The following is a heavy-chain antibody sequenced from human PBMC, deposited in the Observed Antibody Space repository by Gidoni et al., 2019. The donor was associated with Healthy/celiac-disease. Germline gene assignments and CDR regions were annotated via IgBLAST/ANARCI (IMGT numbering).Heavy chain of an antibody. CDR2: ISAYNGNT. D-gene: IGHD3-22*01. V-gene: IGHV1-18*01. J-gene: IGHJ4*02. Sequence: TFTSYGISWVRQAPGQGPEWMGWISAYNGNTNYAQKLQGRVTMTTDTSTSTTYMELRSLRSDDTAVYYCARINYYDSSGYYGEFDYWGQGTLVTVSS. CDR3: ARINYYDSSGYYGEFDY. CDR1: TFTSYG.